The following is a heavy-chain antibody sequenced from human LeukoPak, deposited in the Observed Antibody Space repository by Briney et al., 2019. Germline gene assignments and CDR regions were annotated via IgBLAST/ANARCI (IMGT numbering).Heavy chain of an antibody. CDR2: VSPGDSDT. D-gene: IGHD3-22*01. V-gene: IGHV5-51*01. J-gene: IGHJ4*02. CDR1: GYIFTTYR. CDR3: ARHLDDSSGYYYRTMYYFDY. Sequence: GESLKTSCKGSGYIFTTYRIGWVRQMPGKGLEWMGVVSPGDSDTRYSPSFQGQVTISADKSISTAYLQWSSLKASDTAMYYCARHLDDSSGYYYRTMYYFDYWGQGTLVTASS.